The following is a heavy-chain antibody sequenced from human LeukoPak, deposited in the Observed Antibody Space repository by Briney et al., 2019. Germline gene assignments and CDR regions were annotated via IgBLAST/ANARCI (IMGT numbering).Heavy chain of an antibody. Sequence: PSETLSLTCTVSGGSISSSLYSWGWIRQPPGKGLEWIGSIYYSGSTHYNPSLRSRVTISVDTSKNQFSLKLSSVTAADTAVYYCARIKAGYSRYYFDYWGQGTLVTVSS. CDR2: IYYSGST. CDR3: ARIKAGYSRYYFDY. D-gene: IGHD6-13*01. J-gene: IGHJ4*02. V-gene: IGHV4-39*01. CDR1: GGSISSSLYS.